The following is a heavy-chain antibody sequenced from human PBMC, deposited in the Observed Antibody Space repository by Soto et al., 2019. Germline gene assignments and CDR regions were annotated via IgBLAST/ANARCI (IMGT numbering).Heavy chain of an antibody. Sequence: ESGGGVVQPGRSLRLSCAASGFTFSSYAMHWVRQAPGKGLEWVAVISYDGSNKYYADSVKGRFTISRDNSKNTLYLQMNSLRAEDTAVYYCARAGVAAAGTPFDPWGQGTLVTVSS. CDR3: ARAGVAAAGTPFDP. CDR2: ISYDGSNK. CDR1: GFTFSSYA. J-gene: IGHJ5*02. V-gene: IGHV3-30-3*01. D-gene: IGHD6-13*01.